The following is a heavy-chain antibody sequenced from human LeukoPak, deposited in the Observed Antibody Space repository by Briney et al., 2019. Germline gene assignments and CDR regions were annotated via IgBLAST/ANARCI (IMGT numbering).Heavy chain of an antibody. CDR2: INLGGST. J-gene: IGHJ4*02. V-gene: IGHV4-34*01. Sequence: SETLSLTCAVYGGSFSGYYWSWIRQPPGKGLKGMGEINLGGSTNYNPSLKSRVTISVDTSKNQFSLKLSSVTAADTAVYYCARAGPPYSTTVTTLQANFDYWGQGTLVTVSS. CDR1: GGSFSGYY. D-gene: IGHD4-17*01. CDR3: ARAGPPYSTTVTTLQANFDY.